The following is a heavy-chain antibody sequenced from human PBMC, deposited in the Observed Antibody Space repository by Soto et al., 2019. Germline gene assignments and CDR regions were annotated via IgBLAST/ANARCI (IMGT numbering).Heavy chain of an antibody. V-gene: IGHV5-10-1*01. CDR3: ARRIEKDAFEG. CDR1: GYNFTSYW. J-gene: IGHJ3*01. CDR2: IDPSDSYN. D-gene: IGHD2-21*01. Sequence: GESLKISCKASGYNFTSYWISWVRQMPGKGLEWMGRIDPSDSYNSYSPSFQGHVTISGDKSINTAYLQWSSLKASDTAIYYCARRIEKDAFEGWGQGKMVTVS.